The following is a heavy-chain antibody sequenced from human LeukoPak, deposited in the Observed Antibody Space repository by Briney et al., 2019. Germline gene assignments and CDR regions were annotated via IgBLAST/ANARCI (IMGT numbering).Heavy chain of an antibody. CDR2: MSWNSGSI. CDR3: AKLAKYFYGSETFYFFEH. V-gene: IGHV3-9*01. J-gene: IGHJ4*02. Sequence: GGSLRLSCAASGFTFDDYAMHWVRQAPGKGLEWVSGMSWNSGSIGYADSVKGRFTISRDNGKNSLYLQMNSLRVEDTAVYYCAKLAKYFYGSETFYFFEHWGQGTPVTASS. CDR1: GFTFDDYA. D-gene: IGHD3-10*01.